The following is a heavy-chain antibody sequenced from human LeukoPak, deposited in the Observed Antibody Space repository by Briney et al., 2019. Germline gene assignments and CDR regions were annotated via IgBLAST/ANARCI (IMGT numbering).Heavy chain of an antibody. D-gene: IGHD1-26*01. Sequence: SETLSLTCTVSGYSISSGYYWGWIRQPPGKGLEWIGSIYHSGSTYYNPSLKSRVTISVDTSKNQFSLKLSSVTAADTAVYYCARDLRSGSYIYFDYWGQGTLVTVSS. CDR2: IYHSGST. CDR1: GYSISSGYY. V-gene: IGHV4-38-2*02. J-gene: IGHJ4*02. CDR3: ARDLRSGSYIYFDY.